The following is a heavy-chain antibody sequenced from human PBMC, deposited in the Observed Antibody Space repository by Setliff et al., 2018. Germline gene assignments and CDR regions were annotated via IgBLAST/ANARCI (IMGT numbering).Heavy chain of an antibody. D-gene: IGHD2-15*01. CDR1: GFTFRSYW. J-gene: IGHJ4*02. V-gene: IGHV3-7*03. CDR2: IKKDGSIK. Sequence: LRLSCAASGFTFRSYWMSWVRQAPGKGLEWVANIKKDGSIKYYLDSVRGRFTISRDNAENTLYLQMNSLRAEDTAVYYCAKDQGRYCSGGSCYSIGSCDYWGQGTLVTVSS. CDR3: AKDQGRYCSGGSCYSIGSCDY.